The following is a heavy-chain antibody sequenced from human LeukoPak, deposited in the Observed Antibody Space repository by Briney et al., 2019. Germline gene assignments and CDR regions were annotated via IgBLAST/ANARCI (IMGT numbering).Heavy chain of an antibody. V-gene: IGHV3-21*01. CDR1: GFTFSSYC. D-gene: IGHD6-19*01. CDR2: ISSRSSYI. J-gene: IGHJ4*02. Sequence: GGSLRLSCAASGFTFSSYCMNWVRQAPGKGLEWVSSISSRSSYIYYADSVKGRFTISRDNAKNSLYLQMNSLRAEDTAVYYCARDYSRGSSGWYWGQGTLVTVSS. CDR3: ARDYSRGSSGWY.